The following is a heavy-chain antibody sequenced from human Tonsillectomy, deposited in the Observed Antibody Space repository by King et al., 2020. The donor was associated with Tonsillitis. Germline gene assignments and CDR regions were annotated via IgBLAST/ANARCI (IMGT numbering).Heavy chain of an antibody. D-gene: IGHD3-9*01. CDR2: ISHDGSNK. Sequence: VQLVESGGGVVQPGRSLRLSYVASGFILSNYGMHWVHQAPGKGLEWVAVISHDGSNKYYADSVKGRFTISRDNSKNTLYLQMDSLRAEDTAIYYCAKDLSGSHWGQGTLVTVSS. J-gene: IGHJ4*02. CDR3: AKDLSGSH. CDR1: GFILSNYG. V-gene: IGHV3-30*18.